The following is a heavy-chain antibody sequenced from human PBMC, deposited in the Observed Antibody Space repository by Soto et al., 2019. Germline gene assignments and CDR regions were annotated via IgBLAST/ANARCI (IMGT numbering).Heavy chain of an antibody. Sequence: QLQLQESGPGLVKPSETLSLTCTVSGGSISSSSYYWGWIRQPPGKGLEWIGSIYYSGSTYYNPSLKNRVTISVDTSKNQFSLKLSSVTAADTAVYYCAIWWLQTQHDAFDIWGQGTMVTVSS. J-gene: IGHJ3*02. CDR2: IYYSGST. V-gene: IGHV4-39*01. CDR3: AIWWLQTQHDAFDI. CDR1: GGSISSSSYY. D-gene: IGHD5-12*01.